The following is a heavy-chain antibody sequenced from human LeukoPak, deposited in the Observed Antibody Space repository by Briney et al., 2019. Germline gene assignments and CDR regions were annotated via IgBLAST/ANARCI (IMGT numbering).Heavy chain of an antibody. CDR3: ARGLNHSRVKKRWQQQGGLGDAFDI. CDR1: GGSISSSSYY. CDR2: INHSGST. J-gene: IGHJ3*02. Sequence: SETLSLTCTVSGGSISSSSYYWSWIRQPPGKGLEWIGEINHSGSTNYNPSLKSRVTISVDTSKNQFSLKLSSVTAADTAVYYCARGLNHSRVKKRWQQQGGLGDAFDIWGQGTMVTVSS. V-gene: IGHV4-39*07. D-gene: IGHD5-24*01.